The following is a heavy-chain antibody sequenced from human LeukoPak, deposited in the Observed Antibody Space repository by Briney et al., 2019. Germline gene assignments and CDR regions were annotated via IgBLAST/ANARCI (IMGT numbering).Heavy chain of an antibody. CDR3: ARGRPYYYDSSGLIRAEYFQH. Sequence: PSETLSLTCTVSGGSISSGGYYWSWIRQHPGKGLEWIGYIYYSGSTYYNPSLKSRVTISVDTSKNQFSLKLSSVTAADTAVYYCARGRPYYYDSSGLIRAEYFQHWGQGTLVTVSS. CDR2: IYYSGST. CDR1: GGSISSGGYY. V-gene: IGHV4-31*03. J-gene: IGHJ1*01. D-gene: IGHD3-22*01.